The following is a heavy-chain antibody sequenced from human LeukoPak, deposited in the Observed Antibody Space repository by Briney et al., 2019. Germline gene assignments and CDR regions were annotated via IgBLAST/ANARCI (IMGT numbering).Heavy chain of an antibody. CDR2: INHSGST. Sequence: SETLSLTCAVYGGSFSGYYWSWIRQPPGKGLEWIGEINHSGSTNYNPSLKSRVTISVDTSKNQSSLKLSSVTAADTAVYYCARGPAHSYYDSSGYYSPFDYWGQGTLVTVSS. CDR3: ARGPAHSYYDSSGYYSPFDY. CDR1: GGSFSGYY. V-gene: IGHV4-34*01. J-gene: IGHJ4*02. D-gene: IGHD3-22*01.